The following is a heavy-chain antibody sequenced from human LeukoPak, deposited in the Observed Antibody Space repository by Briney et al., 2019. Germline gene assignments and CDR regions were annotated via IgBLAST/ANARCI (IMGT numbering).Heavy chain of an antibody. CDR2: INYSGST. CDR3: AGDYFTSYYYYGMDV. Sequence: PSETLSLTCTVSGGSISSYYLNWIRQPPGKGLEWIGSINYSGSTNYNPSLKSRVTISIDTSKNQFSLKLSSVTAADTAVYYCAGDYFTSYYYYGMDVWGQGTTVTVSS. V-gene: IGHV4-59*01. CDR1: GGSISSYY. D-gene: IGHD2/OR15-2a*01. J-gene: IGHJ6*02.